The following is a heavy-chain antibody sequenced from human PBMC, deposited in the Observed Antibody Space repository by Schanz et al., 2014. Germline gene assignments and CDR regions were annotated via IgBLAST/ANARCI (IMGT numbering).Heavy chain of an antibody. Sequence: EVQLVESGGGLIQPGGSLRLSCAASGFTVSSNYMSWVRQAPGKGLEWVSVIYSGGSTYYADSVKGRFTISRDNFKNTLYLQMNSLRAEDTAVYYCARDRWYWNNAFDIWGQGTMVTVSS. CDR3: ARDRWYWNNAFDI. J-gene: IGHJ3*02. V-gene: IGHV3-53*01. D-gene: IGHD1-1*01. CDR1: GFTVSSNY. CDR2: IYSGGST.